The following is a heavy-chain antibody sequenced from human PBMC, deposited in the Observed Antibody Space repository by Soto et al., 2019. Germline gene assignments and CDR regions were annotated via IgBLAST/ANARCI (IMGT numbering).Heavy chain of an antibody. CDR1: GYSLSDYS. V-gene: IGHV3-48*02. Sequence: GGSLRLSCVASGYSLSDYSMNWVHQAPGKGLEWVLYFGTSRKYIYYSDSVRGRFTISRDDAKNSLYLQLNSLRDEDTALYYCVRDRDWAFDVWGQGTMVTVSS. J-gene: IGHJ3*01. CDR2: FGTSRKYI. CDR3: VRDRDWAFDV. D-gene: IGHD3-9*01.